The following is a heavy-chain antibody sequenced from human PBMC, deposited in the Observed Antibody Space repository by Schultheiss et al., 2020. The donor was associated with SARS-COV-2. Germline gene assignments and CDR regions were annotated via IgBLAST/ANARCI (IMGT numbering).Heavy chain of an antibody. Sequence: GESLKISCAASGFTFSSYWMHWVRQAPGKGLVWVSRINSDGSSTSYADSVKGRFTISRDNAKNTLYLQMNSLRAEDTAVYYCAREAAGINAFDIWGQGTMVTVS. CDR2: INSDGSST. J-gene: IGHJ3*02. V-gene: IGHV3-74*01. CDR1: GFTFSSYW. CDR3: AREAAGINAFDI. D-gene: IGHD6-13*01.